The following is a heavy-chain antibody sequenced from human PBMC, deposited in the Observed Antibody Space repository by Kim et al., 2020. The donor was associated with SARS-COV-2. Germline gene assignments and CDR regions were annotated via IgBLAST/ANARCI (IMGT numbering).Heavy chain of an antibody. CDR3: AKDHSVLLWFGESVLGQDY. Sequence: GGSLRLSCAASGFTFSSYAMSWVRQAPGKGLEWVSAISGSGGSTYYADSVKGRFTISRDNSKNTLYLQMNSLRAEDTAVYYCAKDHSVLLWFGESVLGQDYWGQGTLVTVSS. CDR1: GFTFSSYA. J-gene: IGHJ4*02. D-gene: IGHD3-10*01. V-gene: IGHV3-23*01. CDR2: ISGSGGST.